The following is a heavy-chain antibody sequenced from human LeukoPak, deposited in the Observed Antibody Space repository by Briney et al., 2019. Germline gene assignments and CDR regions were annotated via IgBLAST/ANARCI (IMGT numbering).Heavy chain of an antibody. CDR1: GFTVSSNY. D-gene: IGHD3-3*01. J-gene: IGHJ3*01. V-gene: IGHV3-30-3*01. Sequence: GGSLRLSCAASGFTVSSNYMSWVRQAPGKGLEWVTLISYDGSKIYYADSVKGRFSISRDNSKNTLYLQMNSLRAEDTAVYYCARESGWGLPHAFDFWGQGTMVTVSS. CDR2: ISYDGSKI. CDR3: ARESGWGLPHAFDF.